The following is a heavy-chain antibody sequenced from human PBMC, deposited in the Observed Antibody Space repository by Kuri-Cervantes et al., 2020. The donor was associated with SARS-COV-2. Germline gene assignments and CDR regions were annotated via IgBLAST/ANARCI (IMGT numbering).Heavy chain of an antibody. J-gene: IGHJ4*02. V-gene: IGHV1-46*03. CDR1: GYNFIDYY. Sequence: ASVKVSCKASGYNFIDYYIHWVRQAPGQGLKWMGMINPGGGGTGYEQKFQDRVFVTRDTATRTVYMELSSLTSEDTAVYFCTRADIGHCSGTTCDGFDSWGQGTLVTVSS. CDR3: TRADIGHCSGTTCDGFDS. CDR2: INPGGGGT. D-gene: IGHD1-14*01.